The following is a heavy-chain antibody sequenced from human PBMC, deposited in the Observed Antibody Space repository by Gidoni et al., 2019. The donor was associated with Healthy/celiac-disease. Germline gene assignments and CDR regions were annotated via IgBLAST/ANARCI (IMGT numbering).Heavy chain of an antibody. V-gene: IGHV1-69*09. CDR2: IIPILGIA. Sequence: QVQLVQSGAEVKKPGSSVKVSCKASGGTFSSYAISWVRQAPGQGLEWMGRIIPILGIANYAQKFQGRVTITADKSTSTAYMELSSLRSEDTAVYYCAREGEITFGGVTTYYFDYWGQGTLVTVSS. J-gene: IGHJ4*02. CDR1: GGTFSSYA. D-gene: IGHD3-16*01. CDR3: AREGEITFGGVTTYYFDY.